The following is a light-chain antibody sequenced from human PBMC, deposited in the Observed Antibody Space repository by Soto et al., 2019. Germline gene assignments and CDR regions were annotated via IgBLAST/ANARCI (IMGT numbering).Light chain of an antibody. CDR2: DDN. V-gene: IGLV1-51*01. CDR1: SSNIGGNS. Sequence: QSVLTQPPSVSAAPGQKVTISCSGSSSNIGGNSVSWYQQLPGTAPKLLIYDDNKRPPGIPDRFSCSNSGTSATLGITGFETGDEADYYCGSWDSRLSAYGFGTGPKSPS. J-gene: IGLJ1*01. CDR3: GSWDSRLSAYG.